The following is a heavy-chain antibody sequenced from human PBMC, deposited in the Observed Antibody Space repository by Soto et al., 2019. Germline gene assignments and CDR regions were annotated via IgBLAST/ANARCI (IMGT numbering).Heavy chain of an antibody. Sequence: EVQLLESGGGLVQPGGSLRLSCSASGFTFSGYVMNWVRQAPGKGLEWGSFISGSGGTTYYADSVKGRFTISRDNSKNTLYLQMNSLRAEDTAVYYCAKGEYFDYVLSFDSWGQGTLVTVSS. J-gene: IGHJ4*02. V-gene: IGHV3-23*01. CDR2: ISGSGGTT. D-gene: IGHD3-9*01. CDR3: AKGEYFDYVLSFDS. CDR1: GFTFSGYV.